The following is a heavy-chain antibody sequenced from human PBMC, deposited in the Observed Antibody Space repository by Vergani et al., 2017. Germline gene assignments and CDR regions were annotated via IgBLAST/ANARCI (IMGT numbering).Heavy chain of an antibody. CDR2: IIPIFGTE. Sequence: QVQLVQSGAEVKKPGSSVKVSCKASGGTFSSYAISWVRQAPGQGLEWMGGIIPIFGTENYAQKFQGRVTITADKSTSTAYMELSSLRSEDTAVYYCARLGPDIAVARAEYFQHWGQGTLVTVSS. CDR3: ARLGPDIAVARAEYFQH. CDR1: GGTFSSYA. J-gene: IGHJ1*01. D-gene: IGHD6-19*01. V-gene: IGHV1-69*06.